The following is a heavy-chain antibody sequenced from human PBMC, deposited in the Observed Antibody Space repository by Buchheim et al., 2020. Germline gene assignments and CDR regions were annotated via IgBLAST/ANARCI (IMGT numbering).Heavy chain of an antibody. CDR1: GFTFSSYA. D-gene: IGHD5-12*01. J-gene: IGHJ4*02. Sequence: EVQLLESGGGLVQPGGSLRLSCAASGFTFSSYAMSWVRQAPGKGLEWVSAISGSGGSTYYADSVTGRFTISRDNSKNTLYLQMNSLRAEDTAVYYCAKDVLSGYVGRAYYFDYWGQGTL. V-gene: IGHV3-23*01. CDR2: ISGSGGST. CDR3: AKDVLSGYVGRAYYFDY.